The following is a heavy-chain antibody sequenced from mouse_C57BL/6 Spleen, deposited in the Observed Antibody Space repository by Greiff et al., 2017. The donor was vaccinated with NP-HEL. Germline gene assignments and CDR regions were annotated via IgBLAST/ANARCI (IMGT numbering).Heavy chain of an antibody. J-gene: IGHJ2*01. D-gene: IGHD1-1*01. CDR2: INYDGSST. CDR3: ARDKIYYYGSSYEYYFDY. V-gene: IGHV5-16*01. CDR1: GFTFSDYY. Sequence: EVQRVESEGGLVQPGSSMKLSCTASGFTFSDYYMAWVRQVPEKGLEWVANINYDGSSTYYLDSLKSRFIISRDNAKNILYLQMSSLKSEDTATYYCARDKIYYYGSSYEYYFDYWGQGTTLTVSS.